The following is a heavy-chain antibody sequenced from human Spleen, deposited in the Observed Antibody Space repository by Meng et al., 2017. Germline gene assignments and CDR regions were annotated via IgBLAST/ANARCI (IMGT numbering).Heavy chain of an antibody. J-gene: IGHJ3*02. CDR1: GYTFTSYD. Sequence: ASVKVSCKASGYTFTSYDINWLRQATGQGLEWMGWMNPNSGNTGYAQKFQGRVTITRNTSISTAYMELSSLRSEDTAVYYCASSLRYFDAFDIWGQGTMVTVSS. D-gene: IGHD3-9*01. CDR3: ASSLRYFDAFDI. V-gene: IGHV1-8*03. CDR2: MNPNSGNT.